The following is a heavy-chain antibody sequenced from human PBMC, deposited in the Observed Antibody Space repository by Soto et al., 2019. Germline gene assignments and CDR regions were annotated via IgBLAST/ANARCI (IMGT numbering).Heavy chain of an antibody. CDR1: GGTFSSYA. CDR3: ARGAVNCSGGSCYSPIYYYYGMDV. D-gene: IGHD2-15*01. Sequence: ASVKVSCKASGGTFSSYAISWVRQAPGQGLEWMGGIIPIFGTANYAQKFQGRVTITADESTSTAYMELSSLRSEDTAVYYCARGAVNCSGGSCYSPIYYYYGMDVWGQGTTVTVSS. V-gene: IGHV1-69*13. J-gene: IGHJ6*02. CDR2: IIPIFGTA.